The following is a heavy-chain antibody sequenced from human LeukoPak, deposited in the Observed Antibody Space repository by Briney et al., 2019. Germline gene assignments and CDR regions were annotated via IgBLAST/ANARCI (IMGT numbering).Heavy chain of an antibody. J-gene: IGHJ4*02. CDR1: GFTFNHAW. CDR3: ARDQGENYDSSGYYPY. V-gene: IGHV3-11*06. D-gene: IGHD3-22*01. CDR2: ISGSSGST. Sequence: GGSLRLSCAASGFTFNHAWMSWIRQAPGKGLEWVSYISGSSGSTNYADSVMGRFTISRDNGKNSLYLQMNSLRAEDTAVYYCARDQGENYDSSGYYPYWGQGTLVTVSS.